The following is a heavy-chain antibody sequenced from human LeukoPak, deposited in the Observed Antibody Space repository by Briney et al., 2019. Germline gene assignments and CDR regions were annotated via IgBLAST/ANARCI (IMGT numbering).Heavy chain of an antibody. Sequence: GGSLRLSCAASGFTFSSYWMSWVRQAPGKGLEWVANTKQDGSEKYYVDSVKGRFTISRDNAKNSLYLQMNSLRAEDTAVYYCAREGTIFGVVIKREIPFDYWGQGTLVTVSS. V-gene: IGHV3-7*01. CDR2: TKQDGSEK. CDR3: AREGTIFGVVIKREIPFDY. CDR1: GFTFSSYW. D-gene: IGHD3-3*01. J-gene: IGHJ4*02.